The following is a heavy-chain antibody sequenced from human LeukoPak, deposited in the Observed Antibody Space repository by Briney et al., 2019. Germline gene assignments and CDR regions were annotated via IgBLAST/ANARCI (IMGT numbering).Heavy chain of an antibody. CDR3: ARGSLRWHDY. J-gene: IGHJ4*02. Sequence: SETLSLTCTVSGGSISTYFWSWIRQAAGKGLEWIGEINHSGSTNYNPSLKSRVTISVDTSKNQLSLKLSSVTAADTAVYYCARGSLRWHDYWGQGTLVTVSS. CDR1: GGSISTYF. D-gene: IGHD4-23*01. V-gene: IGHV4-34*01. CDR2: INHSGST.